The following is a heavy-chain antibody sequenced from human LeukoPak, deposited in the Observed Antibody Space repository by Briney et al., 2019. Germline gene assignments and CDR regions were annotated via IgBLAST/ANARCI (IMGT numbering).Heavy chain of an antibody. CDR2: MYNSGST. D-gene: IGHD1-26*01. J-gene: IGHJ3*01. Sequence: SETLSLTCTVSGGSISTYYWSWIRQPPGKGLEWIGYMYNSGSTNYNPSLKSRVTISIDTSKIQVSLRLSSVTAADTAVYYCARQGSGGRSFDVWGQGTIVTVSS. CDR1: GGSISTYY. CDR3: ARQGSGGRSFDV. V-gene: IGHV4-59*08.